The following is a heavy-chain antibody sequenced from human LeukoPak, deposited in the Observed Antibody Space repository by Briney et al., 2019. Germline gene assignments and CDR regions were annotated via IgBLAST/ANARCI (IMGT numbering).Heavy chain of an antibody. Sequence: GASVKVSCKASGYTFTDYGMHWVRQAPGQRLEWMAWINAGNGNAKYSQKFQGRVTITRDTSASTAYMELSSLRSEDTAVYYCARVPLHDRIDYYYPHWGQGTVVTVSS. CDR3: ARVPLHDRIDYYYPH. D-gene: IGHD3-22*01. CDR1: GYTFTDYG. J-gene: IGHJ1*01. CDR2: INAGNGNA. V-gene: IGHV1-3*01.